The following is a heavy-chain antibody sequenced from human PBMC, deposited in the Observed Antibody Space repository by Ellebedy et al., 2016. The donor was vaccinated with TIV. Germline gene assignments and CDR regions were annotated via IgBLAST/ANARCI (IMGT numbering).Heavy chain of an antibody. CDR1: GGSFSGYY. V-gene: IGHV4-34*01. CDR3: ARDLGRYGMDV. CDR2: IHHSGNS. Sequence: MPSETLSLTCAVYGGSFSGYYWSWIRQPPGKGLEWIGDIHHSGNSHIHPSLKSRVTLSVDTSKNQFSLDMTSVTAADTATYYCARDLGRYGMDVWGQGTTVTVSS. J-gene: IGHJ6*02.